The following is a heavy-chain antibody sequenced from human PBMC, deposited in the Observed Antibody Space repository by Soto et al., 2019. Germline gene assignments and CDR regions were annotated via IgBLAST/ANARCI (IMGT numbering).Heavy chain of an antibody. J-gene: IGHJ4*02. D-gene: IGHD5-12*01. CDR3: AKYRRSDAEGYTFDF. CDR2: VYYTGST. V-gene: IGHV4-59*02. Sequence: SETLSLTCTVSGGSVSGYYWSWIRQPPGKGLEWIGYVYYTGSTNYNPSLKGRLTMSIDTSKNQFYLRLSSVTAADTAIYFCAKYRRSDAEGYTFDFWGQGALVTVSS. CDR1: GGSVSGYY.